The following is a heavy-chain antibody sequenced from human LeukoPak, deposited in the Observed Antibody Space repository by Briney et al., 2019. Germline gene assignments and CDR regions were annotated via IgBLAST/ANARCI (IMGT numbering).Heavy chain of an antibody. CDR2: ISSSSSYI. J-gene: IGHJ4*02. CDR3: AKDIVPAALLTRAVDY. D-gene: IGHD2-2*02. Sequence: GGSLRLSCAASGFTFSSYSMNWVRQAPGKGLEWVSSISSSSSYIYYADSVKGRFTISRDNAKNSLYLQMNSLRAEDTAVYYCAKDIVPAALLTRAVDYWGQGTLVTVSS. V-gene: IGHV3-21*04. CDR1: GFTFSSYS.